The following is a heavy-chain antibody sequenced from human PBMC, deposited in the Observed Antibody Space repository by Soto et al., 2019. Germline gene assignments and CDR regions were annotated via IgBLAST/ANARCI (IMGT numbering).Heavy chain of an antibody. CDR3: ARGVLH. CDR1: GGSISSGGYY. J-gene: IGHJ4*02. Sequence: QVQLQESGPGLVKPSQTLSLTCTVSGGSISSGGYYWSWIRQHPGKGLEWIGSIYYSGSTYYNPSLXRXXTRAVDTSKTKSSLQLRSVTAAATAVYYCARGVLHWGQGALVTVSS. D-gene: IGHD3-16*01. CDR2: IYYSGST. V-gene: IGHV4-31*03.